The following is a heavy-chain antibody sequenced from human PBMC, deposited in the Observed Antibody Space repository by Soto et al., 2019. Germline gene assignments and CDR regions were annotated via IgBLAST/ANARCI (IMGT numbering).Heavy chain of an antibody. CDR3: ARVAYGVWGAVHY. V-gene: IGHV3-74*01. Sequence: EVQLVESGGGLVQPGGSLRLSCEASGFTFSSYWMHWVRQAPGKGLVWVSRINSDGSTTSYEDSVKGRMTISRDNAKNTRYRQMNILRAEDTAVYDGARVAYGVWGAVHYLEQGTLVTVSS. CDR1: GFTFSSYW. D-gene: IGHD2-8*01. J-gene: IGHJ4*02. CDR2: INSDGSTT.